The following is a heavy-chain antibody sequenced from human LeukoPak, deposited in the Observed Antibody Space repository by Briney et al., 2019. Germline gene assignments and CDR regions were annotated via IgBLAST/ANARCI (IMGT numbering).Heavy chain of an antibody. J-gene: IGHJ5*02. V-gene: IGHV3-53*01. CDR1: GFTVSSNY. CDR3: ARDSSGVNWFDP. D-gene: IGHD6-19*01. Sequence: GGSLRLSCAASGFTVSSNYMSWVRQAPGKGLEWVSVIYSGGSTYYADSVKGRFTISRDNSKNTLYLQMNSLRAEDTAVYYCARDSSGVNWFDPWGQGTLVTVSS. CDR2: IYSGGST.